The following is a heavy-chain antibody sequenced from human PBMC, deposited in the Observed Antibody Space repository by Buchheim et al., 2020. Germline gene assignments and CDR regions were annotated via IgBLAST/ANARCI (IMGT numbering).Heavy chain of an antibody. CDR2: IKQDGSEK. CDR3: AKYAKKGGSYYGDYFDY. CDR1: GFTFSSYW. D-gene: IGHD1-26*01. Sequence: EVQLVESGGGLVQPGGSLRLSCAASGFTFSSYWMSWVRQARGKGLEWVANIKQDGSEKYYVDSVKGRFTISRDNAKNLLYLQMNSLRAEDTAVYYCAKYAKKGGSYYGDYFDYWGQGTL. J-gene: IGHJ4*02. V-gene: IGHV3-7*01.